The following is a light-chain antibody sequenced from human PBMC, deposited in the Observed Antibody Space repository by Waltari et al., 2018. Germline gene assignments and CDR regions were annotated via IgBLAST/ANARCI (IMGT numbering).Light chain of an antibody. V-gene: IGKV1-NL1*01. J-gene: IGKJ4*01. Sequence: DIQMTQSPSSLSASVGDRVTITCRASQGISNSLAWYQQKPGKSPKLLLYAASRLESGVPSRFSGSGSGTDYTLTISSLQPEDFATYYCQQYYSTPLLTFGGGTKVEIK. CDR1: QGISNS. CDR2: AAS. CDR3: QQYYSTPLLT.